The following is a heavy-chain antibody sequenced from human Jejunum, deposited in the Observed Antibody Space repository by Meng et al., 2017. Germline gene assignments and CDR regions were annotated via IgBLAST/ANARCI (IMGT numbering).Heavy chain of an antibody. Sequence: SETLSLTCAVSGGSINSGLWWSWVRQAPGKGLEWIGEIHHSGTTHYTPSLNSRVTISVDKSKNQFSLSLSSVTAADTAMYYCVRNDDCSGGACYPHFDYWGQGDRVTGYS. D-gene: IGHD2-21*01. J-gene: IGHJ4*02. CDR1: GGSINSGLW. CDR2: IHHSGTT. V-gene: IGHV4-4*02. CDR3: VRNDDCSGGACYPHFDY.